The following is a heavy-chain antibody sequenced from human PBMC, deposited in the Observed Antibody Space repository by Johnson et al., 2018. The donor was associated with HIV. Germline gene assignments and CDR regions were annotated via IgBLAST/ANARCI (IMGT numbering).Heavy chain of an antibody. Sequence: EQLVESGGGLVQPGESLRLSCAASGFSFSNYWMTWVRQAPGKVLEWVATIKEDGSNKYYVDSVKGRFTISRDNAKNSLYLQMNSLRAEDTAVYYCAKVIALAGRPDAFDVWGRGTVVTVSS. CDR3: AKVIALAGRPDAFDV. J-gene: IGHJ3*01. D-gene: IGHD6-19*01. CDR1: GFSFSNYW. CDR2: IKEDGSNK. V-gene: IGHV3-7*03.